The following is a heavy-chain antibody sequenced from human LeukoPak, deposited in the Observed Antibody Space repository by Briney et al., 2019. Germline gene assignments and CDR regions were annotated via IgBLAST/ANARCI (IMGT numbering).Heavy chain of an antibody. V-gene: IGHV4-31*03. D-gene: IGHD1-26*01. J-gene: IGHJ4*02. CDR1: GGSISSGGYY. CDR3: AREGSGRYSFDY. CDR2: IYYSGST. Sequence: SQTLSLTCTVSGGSISSGGYYWSWIRQHPGKGLEWIGYIYYSGSTYYNPSLKSRVTISVDTSKNQFSLKLSSVTAADTAVYYCAREGSGRYSFDYWGQGTLVTVSS.